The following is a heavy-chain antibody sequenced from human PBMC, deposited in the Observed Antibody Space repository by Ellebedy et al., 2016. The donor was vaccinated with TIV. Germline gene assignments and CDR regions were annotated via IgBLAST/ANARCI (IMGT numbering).Heavy chain of an antibody. CDR2: ISGSNGNT. D-gene: IGHD3-22*01. CDR1: GYSFSSYT. Sequence: ASVKVSXXGSGYSFSSYTIGWARQAPGQGLEWMGWISGSNGNTKYAQKFQGRVTMTTDTSTNTAYMELRSLRSDDTAVYYCAREGAYDSGGYYELFDYWGQGTLVTVSS. V-gene: IGHV1-18*01. J-gene: IGHJ4*02. CDR3: AREGAYDSGGYYELFDY.